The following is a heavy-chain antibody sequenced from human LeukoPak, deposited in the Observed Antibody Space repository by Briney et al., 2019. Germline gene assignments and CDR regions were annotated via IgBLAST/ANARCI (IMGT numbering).Heavy chain of an antibody. V-gene: IGHV4-34*01. Sequence: SETLSLTCAVYGGSFSGYYWSWIRQPPGKGLEWIGEINHSGSTNYNPSLKSRVTISVDTSKNQFSLKLSSVTAADTAVYYCARGRDYEYYYYGMDVWGQGTTVTVSS. CDR1: GGSFSGYY. CDR3: ARGRDYEYYYYGMDV. J-gene: IGHJ6*02. CDR2: INHSGST. D-gene: IGHD4-17*01.